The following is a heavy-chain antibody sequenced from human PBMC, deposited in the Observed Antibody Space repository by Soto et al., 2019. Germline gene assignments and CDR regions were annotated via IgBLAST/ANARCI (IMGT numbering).Heavy chain of an antibody. V-gene: IGHV1-18*01. J-gene: IGHJ4*02. D-gene: IGHD6-19*01. CDR1: GYTFTSYG. CDR2: ISAYNGNT. CDR3: ARALIAVAGPPFDY. Sequence: GASVKVSCKASGYTFTSYGISWVRQAPGQGLEWMGWISAYNGNTNYAQKLQGRVTMTTDTSTSTAYMELRSLRSDDTAVYYWARALIAVAGPPFDYWGQGALVTVSS.